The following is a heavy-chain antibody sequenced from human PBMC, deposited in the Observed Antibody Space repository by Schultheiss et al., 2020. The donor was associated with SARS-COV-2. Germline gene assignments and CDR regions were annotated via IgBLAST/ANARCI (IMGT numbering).Heavy chain of an antibody. D-gene: IGHD4-23*01. CDR2: MFYSGST. Sequence: GSLRLSCAASGFTVSSNYMSWVRQAPGKGLEWIGSMFYSGSTYYNPSLKSRVTISVDTSRNHFSLKLSSATAADTAVYYCARHNSQRGFDYWGQGTLVTVSS. CDR3: ARHNSQRGFDY. J-gene: IGHJ4*02. CDR1: GFTVSSNY. V-gene: IGHV4-59*08.